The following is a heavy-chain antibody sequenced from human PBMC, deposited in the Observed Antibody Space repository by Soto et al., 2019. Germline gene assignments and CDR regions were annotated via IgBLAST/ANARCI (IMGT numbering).Heavy chain of an antibody. CDR1: GGSISTSNW. Sequence: QVQLQESGPGLVKPSGTLSLTCAVSGGSISTSNWWSWVRQPPGKGLEWIGKVYRTGSTNYNPSLESRVIVSVDKSKNQFSLKLTSVPAADTAVYYCARARATIAAAAIFDCWGQGTLVTVSS. V-gene: IGHV4-4*02. D-gene: IGHD6-13*01. J-gene: IGHJ4*02. CDR2: VYRTGST. CDR3: ARARATIAAAAIFDC.